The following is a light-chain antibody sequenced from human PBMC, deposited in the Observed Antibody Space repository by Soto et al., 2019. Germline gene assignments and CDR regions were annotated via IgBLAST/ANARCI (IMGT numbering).Light chain of an antibody. CDR2: GVT. J-gene: IGLJ3*02. V-gene: IGLV2-14*01. CDR3: GSLTTTRIWV. CDR1: TSDFGDDKY. Sequence: QSALTQPASVSGSPGQSITMSCTGSTSDFGDDKYVSWYQQQPGKGPNLLIYGVTNWPSGVSNRFSGSKSGNTASLTISGLQVEDEADYFCGSLTTTRIWVFGGGTKLTVL.